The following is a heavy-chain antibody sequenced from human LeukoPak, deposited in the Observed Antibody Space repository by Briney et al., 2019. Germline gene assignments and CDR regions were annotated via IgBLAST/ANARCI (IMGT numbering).Heavy chain of an antibody. D-gene: IGHD3-9*01. Sequence: GGSLRLSCAASGFTFSSYDMHWVRQPTGKGLEWVSAIGTAGDTYYSHSVKGRFTISRENAKNSLYLHMNSLSAGDTAVYYCARDAWGYDILTGYYYYYYYYMDVWGKGTTVTISS. CDR2: IGTAGDT. J-gene: IGHJ6*03. CDR1: GFTFSSYD. CDR3: ARDAWGYDILTGYYYYYYYYMDV. V-gene: IGHV3-13*01.